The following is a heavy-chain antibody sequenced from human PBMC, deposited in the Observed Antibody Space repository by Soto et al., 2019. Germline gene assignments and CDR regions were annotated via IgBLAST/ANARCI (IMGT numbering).Heavy chain of an antibody. CDR2: ISAYNGNT. D-gene: IGHD1-26*01. V-gene: IGHV1-18*01. CDR3: AREVRGELDRGWFDP. CDR1: GYTFTSYG. J-gene: IGHJ5*02. Sequence: QVQPVQSGAEVKKPGASVKVSCKASGYTFTSYGISWVRQAPGQGLEWMGWISAYNGNTNYAQKPQGRVTKTTDTSTSTAYMELRSLRSDDTAVYYCAREVRGELDRGWFDPWGQGTPVTVSS.